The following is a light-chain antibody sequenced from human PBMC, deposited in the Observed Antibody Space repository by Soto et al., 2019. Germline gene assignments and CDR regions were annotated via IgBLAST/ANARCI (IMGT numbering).Light chain of an antibody. CDR2: DAS. V-gene: IGKV3-11*01. CDR3: QQRSNWPLT. Sequence: EIVLTQSPGTLSLSPGEGATLSCRDSQSVSSYLAWYQQKPGQAPRLLIYDASNSATGIPARFSGSGSGTDFTLTISSLEPEDFAVYYCQQRSNWPLTFGGGTKVDIK. J-gene: IGKJ4*01. CDR1: QSVSSY.